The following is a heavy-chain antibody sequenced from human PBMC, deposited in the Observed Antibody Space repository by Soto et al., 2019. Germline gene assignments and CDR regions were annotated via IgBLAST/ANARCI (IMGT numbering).Heavy chain of an antibody. CDR2: IIPIFGTA. CDR1: GGTFSSYA. D-gene: IGHD3-22*01. V-gene: IGHV1-69*13. J-gene: IGHJ6*02. Sequence: SVKVSCKASGGTFSSYAISWVRQAPGQGLEWKGGIIPIFGTANYAQKFQGRVTITADESTSTAYMELSSLRSEDTAVYYCARAYYYYSSGYYPVSTSYYYYGMDVWGQGTTVTVSS. CDR3: ARAYYYYSSGYYPVSTSYYYYGMDV.